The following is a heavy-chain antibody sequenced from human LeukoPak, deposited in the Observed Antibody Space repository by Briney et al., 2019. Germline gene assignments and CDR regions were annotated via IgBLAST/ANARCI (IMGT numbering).Heavy chain of an antibody. CDR3: ARDYTLTLGSTTYFQH. CDR1: GYIFDIYA. D-gene: IGHD2/OR15-2a*01. CDR2: INTNTGNP. V-gene: IGHV7-4-1*02. Sequence: ASVKVSCKASGYIFDIYAMIWVRQAPGQGLELMGWINTNTGNPTYAQGFTGRFVFSLDTSVSTAYLQISSLKAEDTAVYYCARDYTLTLGSTTYFQHWGQCTLVTVSS. J-gene: IGHJ1*01.